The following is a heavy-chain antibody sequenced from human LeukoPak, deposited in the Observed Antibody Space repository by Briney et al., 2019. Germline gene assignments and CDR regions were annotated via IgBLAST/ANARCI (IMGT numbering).Heavy chain of an antibody. CDR3: ARVVVAGTFTYYYYMDV. CDR1: GASISSSSYY. Sequence: SETLSLTCTVSGASISSSSYYWGWIRQPPGKGLEWIGSIYYSGSTYYNPSLKSRVTISVDTSKNQFSLKLSSVTAADTAVYYCARVVVAGTFTYYYYMDVWGKGTTVTVSS. V-gene: IGHV4-39*07. CDR2: IYYSGST. J-gene: IGHJ6*03. D-gene: IGHD6-19*01.